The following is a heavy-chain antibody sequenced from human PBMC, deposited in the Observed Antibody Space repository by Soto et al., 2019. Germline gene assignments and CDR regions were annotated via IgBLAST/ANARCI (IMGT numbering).Heavy chain of an antibody. V-gene: IGHV6-1*01. CDR1: GDSVSINSAA. Sequence: SQTLSLTCGISGDSVSINSAAWNWLRQSPSRGLEWLGRTYYRSKWYNDYAVSVESRITINPDTSKNHFSLQLNFVTPEDTAVYFCARGEQYSGRIFDYWGQGPLVTV. CDR3: ARGEQYSGRIFDY. D-gene: IGHD1-26*01. CDR2: TYYRSKWYN. J-gene: IGHJ4*02.